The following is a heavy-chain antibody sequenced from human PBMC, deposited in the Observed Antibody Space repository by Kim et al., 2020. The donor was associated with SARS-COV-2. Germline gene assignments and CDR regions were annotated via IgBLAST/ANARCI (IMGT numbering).Heavy chain of an antibody. Sequence: GGSLRLSCAASGFTFSSYAMSWVRQAPGKGLELVSAISVSGSSTYYADSVQGRLTITRDNSKNTLYLQMNSLRAEETAVYYCAISPLVKVDTTGGFDYWGQGTLVTVSS. D-gene: IGHD3-16*01. CDR3: AISPLVKVDTTGGFDY. J-gene: IGHJ4*02. V-gene: IGHV3-23*01. CDR2: ISVSGSST. CDR1: GFTFSSYA.